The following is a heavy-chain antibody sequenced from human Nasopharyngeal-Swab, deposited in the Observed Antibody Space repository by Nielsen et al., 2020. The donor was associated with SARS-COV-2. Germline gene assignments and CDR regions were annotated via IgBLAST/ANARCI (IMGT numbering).Heavy chain of an antibody. CDR1: GFTLSTYW. CDR3: ARSLGGSYYSGLDY. J-gene: IGHJ4*02. D-gene: IGHD1-26*01. CDR2: ISNDGSNK. V-gene: IGHV3-30-3*01. Sequence: GESLKISCAASGFTLSTYWMHWVRQAPGKGLEWVAVISNDGSNKYYADSVKGRFTISRDNSKNTLYLQMNSLRAEDTAVYYCARSLGGSYYSGLDYWGQGTLVTVSS.